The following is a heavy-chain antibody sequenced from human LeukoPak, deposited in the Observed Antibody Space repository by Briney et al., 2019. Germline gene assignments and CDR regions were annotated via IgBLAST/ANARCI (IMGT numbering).Heavy chain of an antibody. CDR1: GGSFSGYY. J-gene: IGHJ6*03. Sequence: SETLSLTCAVYGGSFSGYYWSWIRQPPGKGLEWIGEINHSGSTNYNPSLKSRVTISVDTSKNQFSLKLSSVTAADTAVYYCARLWGSGYYYYYYMDVWGKGTTVTISS. D-gene: IGHD2-15*01. CDR2: INHSGST. CDR3: ARLWGSGYYYYYYMDV. V-gene: IGHV4-34*01.